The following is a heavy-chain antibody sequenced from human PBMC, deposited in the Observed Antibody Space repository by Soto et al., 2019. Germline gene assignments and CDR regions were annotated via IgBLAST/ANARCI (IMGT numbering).Heavy chain of an antibody. CDR2: ISGSGGST. CDR1: GFTFSSYA. V-gene: IGHV3-23*01. CDR3: ARDDSFAFDI. D-gene: IGHD2-21*01. J-gene: IGHJ3*02. Sequence: GGSLRLSCAASGFTFSSYAMSWVRQAPGKGLEWFSAISGSGGSTGYADSVKGRFTISRDNAKNTLYLQMNSLRADDTAVYYCARDDSFAFDIRGLGTMVTVSS.